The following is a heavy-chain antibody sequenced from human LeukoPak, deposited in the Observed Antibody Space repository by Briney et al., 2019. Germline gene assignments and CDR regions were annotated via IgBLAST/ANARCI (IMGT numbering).Heavy chain of an antibody. Sequence: GGSLRLSCAASGFIFNNYAMSWVRQAPGKGLEWVSTISGSGGTTYYADSVKGRFTISRDNPKNTLYLQMNSLRAEDTAVCYCAKPLSSSAGFDYWGQGTLVTVSS. J-gene: IGHJ4*02. D-gene: IGHD6-6*01. CDR2: ISGSGGTT. CDR1: GFIFNNYA. CDR3: AKPLSSSAGFDY. V-gene: IGHV3-23*01.